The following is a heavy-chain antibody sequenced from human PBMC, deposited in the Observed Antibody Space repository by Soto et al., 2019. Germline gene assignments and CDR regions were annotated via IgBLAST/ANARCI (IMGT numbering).Heavy chain of an antibody. CDR3: ARLPFYYYGMDV. Sequence: ASVKXSCKPSGYTFTSYAMHWVRQAPGQRLEWMGWINAGNGNTKYSQKFQGRVTITRDTSASTAYMELSSLRSEDTAVYYCARLPFYYYGMDVWGQGTTVTVSS. CDR1: GYTFTSYA. CDR2: INAGNGNT. J-gene: IGHJ6*02. V-gene: IGHV1-3*01.